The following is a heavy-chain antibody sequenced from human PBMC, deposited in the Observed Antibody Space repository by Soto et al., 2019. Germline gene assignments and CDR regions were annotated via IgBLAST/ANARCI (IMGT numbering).Heavy chain of an antibody. CDR2: IIPISETT. J-gene: IGHJ6*02. Sequence: QVQLVQSGAEVKKPGSSVKVSCKASGGTFSSYAISWVRQAPGQGLEWMGGIIPISETTNYAQKFQGRVTITADESKSTPYMELSRLRAEDTAVYYCARSQGSSTSLEIYYYYYYGMDVWGQGTTVTVSS. CDR1: GGTFSSYA. CDR3: ARSQGSSTSLEIYYYYYYGMDV. V-gene: IGHV1-69*01. D-gene: IGHD2-2*01.